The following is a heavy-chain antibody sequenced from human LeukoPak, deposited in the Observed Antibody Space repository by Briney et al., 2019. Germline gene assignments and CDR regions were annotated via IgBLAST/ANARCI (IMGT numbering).Heavy chain of an antibody. CDR2: ISYDGSNK. CDR1: GFTFSSYG. V-gene: IGHV3-30*03. CDR3: ARYHLYGDHDYFDY. D-gene: IGHD4-17*01. Sequence: PGGSLRLSCAASGFTFSSYGMHWVRQAPGKGLEWVAVISYDGSNKYYADSVKGRFTISRDNSKNTLYLQMNSLRAEDTAVYYCARYHLYGDHDYFDYWGQGTLVTVSS. J-gene: IGHJ4*02.